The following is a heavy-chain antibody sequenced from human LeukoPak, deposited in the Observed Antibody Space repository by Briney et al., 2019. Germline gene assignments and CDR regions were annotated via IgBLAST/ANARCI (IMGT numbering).Heavy chain of an antibody. Sequence: QPGRSLRLSCAASGFTFSSYGMRWVRQAPGKGLEGVAVISYDGSNKYYADSVKGRFTISRDNSKNTLYLQMNSLRAEDTAVYYCAKDTLLWFGELLKGKYYFYYGMDGWLQGTTVTVSS. D-gene: IGHD3-10*01. J-gene: IGHJ6*02. CDR3: AKDTLLWFGELLKGKYYFYYGMDG. CDR1: GFTFSSYG. V-gene: IGHV3-30*18. CDR2: ISYDGSNK.